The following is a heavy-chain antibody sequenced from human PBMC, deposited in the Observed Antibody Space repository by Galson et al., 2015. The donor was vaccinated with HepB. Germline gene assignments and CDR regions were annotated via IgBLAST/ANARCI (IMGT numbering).Heavy chain of an antibody. J-gene: IGHJ6*02. V-gene: IGHV1-69*13. Sequence: SVKVSCKASGGTFSSYAISWVRQAPGQGLEWMGGIIPIFGTANYAQKFQGRVTITADESTSTAYMELSSLRSEDTAVYYCAREERYSNYTSHYYYYYGMDVWGQGTTVTVSS. CDR3: AREERYSNYTSHYYYYYGMDV. CDR2: IIPIFGTA. D-gene: IGHD4-11*01. CDR1: GGTFSSYA.